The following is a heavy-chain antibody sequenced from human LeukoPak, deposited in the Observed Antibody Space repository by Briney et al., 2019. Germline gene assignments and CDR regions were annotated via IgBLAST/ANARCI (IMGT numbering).Heavy chain of an antibody. D-gene: IGHD3-10*01. CDR1: GFTFSSYA. J-gene: IGHJ5*02. CDR2: ISGSGGST. Sequence: GGSLRLSCAASGFTFSSYAMSWVRQAPGKGLEWVSAISGSGGSTYYADSVKGRFTISRDNSKSTLYLQMNSLRAEDTAVYYCARDPYGSGAENHWGQGTLVTVSS. V-gene: IGHV3-23*01. CDR3: ARDPYGSGAENH.